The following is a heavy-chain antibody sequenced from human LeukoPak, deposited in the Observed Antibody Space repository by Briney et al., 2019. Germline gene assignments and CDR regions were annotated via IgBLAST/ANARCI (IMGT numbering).Heavy chain of an antibody. CDR1: GFTFSSYS. D-gene: IGHD2-8*01. J-gene: IGHJ3*02. Sequence: GGSLRLSCAASGFTFSSYSMNWVRQAPGKGLEWVSSISSSSSYIYYADSVKGRFTISRDNSKNTLYLQMNSLRAEDTAVYYCAKGGYCTNGVCYLAFDIWGQGTMVTVSS. CDR3: AKGGYCTNGVCYLAFDI. V-gene: IGHV3-21*04. CDR2: ISSSSSYI.